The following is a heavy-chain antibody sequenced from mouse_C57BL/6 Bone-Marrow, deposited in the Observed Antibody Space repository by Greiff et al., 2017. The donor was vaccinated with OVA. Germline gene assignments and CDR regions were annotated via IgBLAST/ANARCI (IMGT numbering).Heavy chain of an antibody. CDR3: ARGGWLLRDYAMDY. CDR2: ISYDGSN. Sequence: DVQLQESGPGLVKPSQSLSLTCSVTGYSITSGYYWNWIRQFPGNKLEWMGYISYDGSNNYNPSLKNRISITRDTSKNQFFLKLNSVTTEDTATYYCARGGWLLRDYAMDYWGQGTSVTVSS. D-gene: IGHD2-3*01. J-gene: IGHJ4*01. CDR1: GYSITSGYY. V-gene: IGHV3-6*01.